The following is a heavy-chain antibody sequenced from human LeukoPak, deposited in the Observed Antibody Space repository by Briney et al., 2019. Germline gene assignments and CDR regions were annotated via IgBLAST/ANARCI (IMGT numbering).Heavy chain of an antibody. Sequence: ASVKVSCKVSGYSLSELSMHWVRQAPGKGLEWMGGFDPEDGKTINAQKFQGRLTMTEDTSTDTAYMELSSLRSEDTAVYYCARDGLNVDTAMVDWGQGTLVTVSS. J-gene: IGHJ4*02. CDR3: ARDGLNVDTAMVD. CDR1: GYSLSELS. D-gene: IGHD5-18*01. V-gene: IGHV1-24*01. CDR2: FDPEDGKT.